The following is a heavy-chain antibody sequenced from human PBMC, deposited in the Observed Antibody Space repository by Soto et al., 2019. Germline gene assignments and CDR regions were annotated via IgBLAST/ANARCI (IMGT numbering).Heavy chain of an antibody. CDR1: GGSFSGYY. J-gene: IGHJ6*02. CDR3: ARLTVLRYFDVRETHYYYYGMDV. V-gene: IGHV4-34*01. D-gene: IGHD3-9*01. CDR2: INHSGST. Sequence: SETLSLTCAVYGGSFSGYYWSWIRQPPGKGLEWIGEINHSGSTNYNPSLESRVTISVDTSKNQFSLKLSSVTAADTAVYYCARLTVLRYFDVRETHYYYYGMDVWGQGTTVTVSS.